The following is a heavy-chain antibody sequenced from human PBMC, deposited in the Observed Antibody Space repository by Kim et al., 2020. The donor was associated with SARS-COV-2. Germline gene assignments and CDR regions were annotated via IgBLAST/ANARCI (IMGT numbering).Heavy chain of an antibody. V-gene: IGHV3-21*01. J-gene: IGHJ6*04. Sequence: GGSLRLSCAASGFTFSSYSMNWVRQAPGKGLEWVSSISSSSSYIYYADSVKGRFTISRDNAKNSLYLQMNSLRAEDTAVYYCARELGSDNWGGYYYYGMVVWGEGPTVTVSS. CDR2: ISSSSSYI. D-gene: IGHD7-27*01. CDR3: ARELGSDNWGGYYYYGMVV. CDR1: GFTFSSYS.